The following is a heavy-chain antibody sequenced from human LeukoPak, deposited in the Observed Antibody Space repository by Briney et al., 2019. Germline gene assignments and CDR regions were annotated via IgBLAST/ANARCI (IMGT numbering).Heavy chain of an antibody. V-gene: IGHV3-48*03. J-gene: IGHJ5*02. D-gene: IGHD2-15*01. CDR3: ARASGYCSGGSCYDWFDP. CDR2: ISSSGSTI. Sequence: LTGGSLRLSCAASGFTFSSYEMNWVRQAPGKGLEWVSYISSSGSTIYYADSVKGRFTISRDNAKNSLYLQMNSLRAEDTAVYYCARASGYCSGGSCYDWFDPWGQGTLVTVSS. CDR1: GFTFSSYE.